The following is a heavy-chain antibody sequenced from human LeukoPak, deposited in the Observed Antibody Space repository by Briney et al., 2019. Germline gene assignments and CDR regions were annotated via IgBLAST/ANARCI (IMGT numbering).Heavy chain of an antibody. CDR3: TTDLQLRYFDWSKGPFDY. D-gene: IGHD3-9*01. CDR2: IDSSGGYM. J-gene: IGHJ4*02. V-gene: IGHV3-21*06. Sequence: GGSLRLSCEASGFTFNTYSMNWARQAPGKGLEWVSSIDSSGGYMFYADSVKGRFIISRDNAKDSLYLQMNSLRAEDTAVYYCTTDLQLRYFDWSKGPFDYWGQGTLVTVSS. CDR1: GFTFNTYS.